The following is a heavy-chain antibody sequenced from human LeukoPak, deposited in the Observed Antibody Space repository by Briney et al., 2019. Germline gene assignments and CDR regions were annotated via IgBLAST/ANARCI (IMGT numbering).Heavy chain of an antibody. D-gene: IGHD6-19*01. J-gene: IGHJ4*02. CDR1: GGSISSYY. Sequence: SETLSLTCPVAGGSISSYYWSWIRQPPGKGLEWIGYIYYSGSTNYNPSLKSRVTISVDTSKNQFSLKLSSVTAADTAVYYCARARIAVAGRFDYWGQGTLVTVSS. CDR3: ARARIAVAGRFDY. CDR2: IYYSGST. V-gene: IGHV4-59*12.